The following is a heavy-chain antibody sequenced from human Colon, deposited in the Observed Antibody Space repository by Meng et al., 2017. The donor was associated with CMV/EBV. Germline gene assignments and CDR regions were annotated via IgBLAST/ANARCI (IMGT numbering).Heavy chain of an antibody. J-gene: IGHJ4*02. D-gene: IGHD4-23*01. Sequence: ASVKVSCKASGYTFTSYGISWVRQAPGQGLEWMGWISAYNGNTNYAQKLQGRVTITTDTSTSTAYMELRSLRSDDTAVYYCARARSANRGTTVVSPEDYWGQGTLVTVSS. V-gene: IGHV1-18*01. CDR2: ISAYNGNT. CDR1: GYTFTSYG. CDR3: ARARSANRGTTVVSPEDY.